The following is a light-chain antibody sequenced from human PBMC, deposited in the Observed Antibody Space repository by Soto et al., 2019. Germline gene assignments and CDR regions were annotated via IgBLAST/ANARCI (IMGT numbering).Light chain of an antibody. Sequence: QSALTQPASVSGSPGQSITISCTGTSSDVGAYNYVSWYQQHPGKAPKLIIYEVSNRPSGVSNRFSGSKSGNTASLTISGLQAEDEADYYCCSYTTTSTRVFGGWTKLTFL. CDR2: EVS. CDR3: CSYTTTSTRV. V-gene: IGLV2-14*01. CDR1: SSDVGAYNY. J-gene: IGLJ2*01.